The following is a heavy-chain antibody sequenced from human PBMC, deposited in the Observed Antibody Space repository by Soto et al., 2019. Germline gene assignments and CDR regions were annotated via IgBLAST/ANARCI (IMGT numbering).Heavy chain of an antibody. D-gene: IGHD3-10*01. J-gene: IGHJ1*01. V-gene: IGHV1-8*01. CDR1: GYTFTSYD. CDR3: ARASTSLHIISQARPFPELYHH. CDR2: MNPNSGNT. Sequence: ASVKVSCKASGYTFTSYDINWVRQATGQGLEWMGWMNPNSGNTGYARKLQGRVTMTRNTSTSTAYMELRSLRSEDTAVYYCARASTSLHIISQARPFPELYHHWGQGTL.